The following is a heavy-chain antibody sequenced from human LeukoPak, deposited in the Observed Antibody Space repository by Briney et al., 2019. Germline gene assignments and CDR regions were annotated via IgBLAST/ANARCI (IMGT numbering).Heavy chain of an antibody. V-gene: IGHV3-30*18. J-gene: IGHJ6*02. CDR2: ISYDGSNK. CDR3: AKDHWDCSSTSCYRRVYYYGMDV. D-gene: IGHD2-2*02. Sequence: GRSLRLSCAASGFTFSSYGVHWVRQAPGKGLEWVAVISYDGSNKYYADSVKGRFTISRDNSKNTLYLQMNSLRAEDTAVYCCAKDHWDCSSTSCYRRVYYYGMDVWGQGTTVTVSS. CDR1: GFTFSSYG.